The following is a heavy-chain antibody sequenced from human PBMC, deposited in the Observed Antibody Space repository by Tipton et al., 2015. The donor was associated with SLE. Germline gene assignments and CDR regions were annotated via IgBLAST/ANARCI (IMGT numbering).Heavy chain of an antibody. V-gene: IGHV4-39*07. Sequence: TLSLTCTVSGGSISSSSYYWGWIRQPPGKGLEWIGSIYYSGSTYYNPSLKSRVTISVDTSKNQFSLKLSSVTAADTAVYYCARGVPTSVAAADWFDPWGQGTLVTVSS. CDR2: IYYSGST. CDR3: ARGVPTSVAAADWFDP. D-gene: IGHD6-13*01. CDR1: GGSISSSSYY. J-gene: IGHJ5*02.